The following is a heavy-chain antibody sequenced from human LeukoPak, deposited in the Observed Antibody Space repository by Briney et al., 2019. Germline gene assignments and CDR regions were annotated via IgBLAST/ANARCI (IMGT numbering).Heavy chain of an antibody. V-gene: IGHV1-18*01. CDR1: GYTFTSYG. CDR3: ASLGRDYGDYVYLDY. J-gene: IGHJ4*02. CDR2: ISAYNGNT. Sequence: ASVKVSCKASGYTFTSYGISGVRQAPGQGLEWMGWISAYNGNTNYAQKLQGRVTMTTDTSTSTAYMELRSLRSDDTAVYYCASLGRDYGDYVYLDYWGQGTLVTVSS. D-gene: IGHD4-17*01.